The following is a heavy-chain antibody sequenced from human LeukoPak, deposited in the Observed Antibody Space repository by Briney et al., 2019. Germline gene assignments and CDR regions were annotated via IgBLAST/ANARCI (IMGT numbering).Heavy chain of an antibody. CDR1: GFTFSSYG. J-gene: IGHJ4*02. CDR3: AKDHFLYSYGSAYYFDY. V-gene: IGHV3-30*02. CDR2: IRYDGSNK. D-gene: IGHD5-18*01. Sequence: GGSLRLSCAASGFTFSSYGMHWVRQAPGKGLEWVAFIRYDGSNKYYADSVKGRFAISRDNSKNTLYLQMNSLRAEDTAVYYCAKDHFLYSYGSAYYFDYWGQGTLVTVSS.